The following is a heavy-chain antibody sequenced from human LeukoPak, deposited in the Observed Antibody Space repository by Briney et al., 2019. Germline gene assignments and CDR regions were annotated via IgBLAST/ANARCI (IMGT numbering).Heavy chain of an antibody. V-gene: IGHV3-7*01. Sequence: GGSLRLSCAASGFTFTNFAMGWARQAPGKGLEWVANIKQDGSEKYYVDSVKGRFTISRDNAKNSLYLQMNSLRAEDTAVYYCARDNTVTTRYYYYYYMDVWGKGTTVTNSS. CDR1: GFTFTNFA. CDR3: ARDNTVTTRYYYYYYMDV. J-gene: IGHJ6*03. CDR2: IKQDGSEK. D-gene: IGHD4-17*01.